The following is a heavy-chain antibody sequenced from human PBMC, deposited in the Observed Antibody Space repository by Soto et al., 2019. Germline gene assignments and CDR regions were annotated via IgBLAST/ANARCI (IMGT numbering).Heavy chain of an antibody. V-gene: IGHV1-46*01. J-gene: IGHJ5*02. CDR3: ASEVGSSSWNYNHWFDP. CDR1: GYTFTSYY. D-gene: IGHD6-13*01. CDR2: INPSGGST. Sequence: ASVKVSCKASGYTFTSYYMHCVRQAPGQGLEWMGIINPSGGSTSYAQKFQGRVTMTRDTSTSTVYMELSSLRSEDTAVYYCASEVGSSSWNYNHWFDPWGQGTLVTVSS.